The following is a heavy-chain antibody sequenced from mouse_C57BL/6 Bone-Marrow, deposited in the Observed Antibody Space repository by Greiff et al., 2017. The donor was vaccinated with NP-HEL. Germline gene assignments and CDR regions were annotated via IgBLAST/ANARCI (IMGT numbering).Heavy chain of an antibody. CDR1: GYTFTSYW. CDR2: IHPSDSDT. Sequence: QVQLKQPGAELVKPGASVKVSCKASGYTFTSYWMHWVKQRPGQGLEWIGRIHPSDSDTNYNQKFKGKATLTVDKSSSTAYMQLSSLTSEDSAVYYCAIGWLRRGHYAMDYWGQGTSVTVSS. V-gene: IGHV1-74*01. D-gene: IGHD2-2*01. CDR3: AIGWLRRGHYAMDY. J-gene: IGHJ4*01.